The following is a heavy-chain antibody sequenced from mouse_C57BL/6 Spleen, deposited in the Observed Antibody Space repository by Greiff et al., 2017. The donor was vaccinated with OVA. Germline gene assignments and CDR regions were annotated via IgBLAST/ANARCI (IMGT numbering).Heavy chain of an antibody. D-gene: IGHD2-4*01. V-gene: IGHV1-62-2*01. Sequence: VQRVESGAELVKPGASVKLSCKASGYTFTEYTIHWVKQRSGQGLEWIGWFYPGSGSIKYNEKFKDKATLTADKSSSTVYMELSRLTSEDSAVYFCARHEAYDYDDYAMDYWGQGTSVTVSS. CDR1: GYTFTEYT. CDR2: FYPGSGSI. CDR3: ARHEAYDYDDYAMDY. J-gene: IGHJ4*01.